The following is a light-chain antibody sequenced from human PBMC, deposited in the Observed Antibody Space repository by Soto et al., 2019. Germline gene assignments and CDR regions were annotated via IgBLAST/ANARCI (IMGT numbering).Light chain of an antibody. CDR1: QSVRSY. Sequence: EIVLTQSPATLSLSPGERATLSCRASQSVRSYLAWYQQKPGQTPRLLIYDAFNRATGIPARFSGSGSGTDVTLTISSLEPEDFAVYYCQQRGNWPQTFGPGTKVDI. CDR2: DAF. CDR3: QQRGNWPQT. V-gene: IGKV3-11*01. J-gene: IGKJ3*01.